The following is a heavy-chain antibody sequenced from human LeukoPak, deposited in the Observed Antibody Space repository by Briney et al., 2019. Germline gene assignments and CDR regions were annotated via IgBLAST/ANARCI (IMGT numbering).Heavy chain of an antibody. J-gene: IGHJ4*02. CDR1: AFAFSTYN. V-gene: IGHV3-48*02. CDR2: ISTGSSTT. Sequence: GGSLRLSCAASAFAFSTYNMNWVRQAPGEGLEWVSYISTGSSTTYYADSVKGRLTISRDNVENSLYLQMNSLRDEDTAVYYCARVAAGYSVNYFDYWGQGTLVTVSS. D-gene: IGHD4-23*01. CDR3: ARVAAGYSVNYFDY.